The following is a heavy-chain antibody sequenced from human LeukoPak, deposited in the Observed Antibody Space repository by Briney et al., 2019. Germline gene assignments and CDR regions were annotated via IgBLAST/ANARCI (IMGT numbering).Heavy chain of an antibody. V-gene: IGHV3-73*01. CDR2: IRTKANSYAT. J-gene: IGHJ4*02. D-gene: IGHD2-2*01. CDR1: GFTFSDSI. Sequence: PGGSLRLSCAASGFTFSDSIMHWVRQASGKGLEWVGRIRTKANSYATAYATSVKGRFTISRDDSKNTAYLQMNSLKTEDTAVYYCARLSDCSATSYFDYWGQGTLVTVSS. CDR3: ARLSDCSATSYFDY.